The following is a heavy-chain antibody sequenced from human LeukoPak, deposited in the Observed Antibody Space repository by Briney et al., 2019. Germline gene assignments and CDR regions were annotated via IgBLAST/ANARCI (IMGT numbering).Heavy chain of an antibody. CDR2: IYYSGST. Sequence: SETLSLTCSVSGYSISSGFYWGWIRQPPGKGLEWIGSIYYSGSTYYNPSLKSRVTISVDTSKNQFSLKLSSVTAADTAVYYCARAMGRGGYFDYWGQGTLVTVSS. J-gene: IGHJ4*02. V-gene: IGHV4-38-2*02. CDR3: ARAMGRGGYFDY. CDR1: GYSISSGFY. D-gene: IGHD3-10*01.